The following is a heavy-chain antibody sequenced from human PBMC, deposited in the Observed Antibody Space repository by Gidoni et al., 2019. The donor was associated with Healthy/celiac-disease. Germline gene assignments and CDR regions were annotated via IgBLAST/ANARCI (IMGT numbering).Heavy chain of an antibody. V-gene: IGHV4-34*01. D-gene: IGHD4-4*01. CDR3: ARGRATVTTTGYYYYGMDV. CDR2: INHSGST. CDR1: GGSFSGYY. J-gene: IGHJ6*02. Sequence: QVQLQQWGAGLLKPSETLSLTCAVYGGSFSGYYWSWIRQPPGKGLEWIGEINHSGSTNYNPSLKSRVTISVDTSKNQFSLKLSSVTAADTAVYYCARGRATVTTTGYYYYGMDVWGQGTTVTVSS.